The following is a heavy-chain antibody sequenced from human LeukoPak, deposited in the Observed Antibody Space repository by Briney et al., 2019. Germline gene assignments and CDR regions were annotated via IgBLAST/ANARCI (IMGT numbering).Heavy chain of an antibody. CDR1: GDSVPSNNGA. CDR3: ARGVGTSGWYTFDY. CDR2: TYYRSKWYN. V-gene: IGHV6-1*01. J-gene: IGHJ4*02. Sequence: SQTLSLTCAISGDSVPSNNGAWNWIRQSPSRGLEWLGRTYYRSKWYNDYAGSMKGRITISPDTSKNRFSLQLNSVTPEDTAVYYCARGVGTSGWYTFDYWGQGTLVTVSS. D-gene: IGHD6-19*01.